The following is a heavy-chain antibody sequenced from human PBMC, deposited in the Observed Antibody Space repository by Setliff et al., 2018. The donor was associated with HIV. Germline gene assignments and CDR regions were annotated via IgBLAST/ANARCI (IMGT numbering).Heavy chain of an antibody. J-gene: IGHJ4*01. CDR1: GFTFSNYA. CDR3: AKVGSTGWYYFDY. Sequence: GGSLRLSCAASGFTFSNYALSWVRQAPGKGLEWVSAIHASGDTTFYADSVKGRFTISRDNAKNSLYLQMNSLRAEDTAIYYCAKVGSTGWYYFDYWGHGTLVTVSS. D-gene: IGHD6-13*01. CDR2: IHASGDTT. V-gene: IGHV3-23*01.